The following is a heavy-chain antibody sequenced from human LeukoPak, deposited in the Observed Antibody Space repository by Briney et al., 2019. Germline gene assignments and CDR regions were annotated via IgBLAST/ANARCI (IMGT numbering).Heavy chain of an antibody. CDR3: ARYGIVVVPGEIIRQPNWFDP. CDR1: GGNFSSYA. D-gene: IGHD2-2*01. V-gene: IGHV1-69*04. Sequence: GSSVKVLCKAFGGNFSSYAISWVRLAPGQGLEWMGRILSLMNMATYAQTFHSRVTNTADKCTSTVYMELNSLRLDDTAVYYCARYGIVVVPGEIIRQPNWFDPWGQGTLVTVSS. CDR2: ILSLMNMA. J-gene: IGHJ5*02.